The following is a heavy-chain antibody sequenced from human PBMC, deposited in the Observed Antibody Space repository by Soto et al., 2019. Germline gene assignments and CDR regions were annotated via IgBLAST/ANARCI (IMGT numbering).Heavy chain of an antibody. Sequence: SETLSLTCAVYGGSFSGYYWSWIRQPPGKGLEWIGEINHSGSTNYNPSLKSRVTISVDTSKNQFSLKLSSVTAADTAVYYCARGDSHRITIVFDYWGQGTLVTVSS. J-gene: IGHJ4*02. V-gene: IGHV4-34*01. CDR2: INHSGST. CDR1: GGSFSGYY. D-gene: IGHD3-10*01. CDR3: ARGDSHRITIVFDY.